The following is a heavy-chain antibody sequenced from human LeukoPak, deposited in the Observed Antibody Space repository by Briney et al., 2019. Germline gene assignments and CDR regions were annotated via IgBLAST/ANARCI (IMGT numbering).Heavy chain of an antibody. Sequence: SETLSLTCTVSGGSISSSSYYWGWIRQPPGKGLEWIGSIYYSGSTYYNPSLKSRVTIFVDTSKNQFSLKLSSVTAADTAVYYCASSTNYDFWSGYYGFDYWGQGTLVTVSS. CDR2: IYYSGST. J-gene: IGHJ4*02. D-gene: IGHD3-3*01. V-gene: IGHV4-39*01. CDR1: GGSISSSSYY. CDR3: ASSTNYDFWSGYYGFDY.